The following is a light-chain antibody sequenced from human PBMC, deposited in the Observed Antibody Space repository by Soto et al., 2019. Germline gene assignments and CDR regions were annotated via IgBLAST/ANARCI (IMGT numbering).Light chain of an antibody. CDR2: EAS. Sequence: DIQMTQSPSSLSASVGDRVTITCRASQGIYNFVAWYQQKPGKVPALLIYEASTLQSGVPSRFSGRGSGTDFTLTISGLQPEDVATYFCQNYNSAPYAFGQGTKLEIK. V-gene: IGKV1-27*01. J-gene: IGKJ2*01. CDR3: QNYNSAPYA. CDR1: QGIYNF.